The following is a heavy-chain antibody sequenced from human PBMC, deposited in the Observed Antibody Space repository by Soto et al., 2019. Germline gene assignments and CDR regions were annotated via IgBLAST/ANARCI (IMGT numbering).Heavy chain of an antibody. V-gene: IGHV4-30-4*08. CDR1: GDSISSSPYY. J-gene: IGHJ4*02. CDR2: IYYSGST. D-gene: IGHD3-10*01. CDR3: ARVGGFGATTIDY. Sequence: PSETLSLTCTVSGDSISSSPYYWGWIRQPPGKGLEWIGYIYYSGSTYYNPSLVSRVTISVDTSKNQFSLKLSSVTAADTAVYYCARVGGFGATTIDYWGQGTLVTVSS.